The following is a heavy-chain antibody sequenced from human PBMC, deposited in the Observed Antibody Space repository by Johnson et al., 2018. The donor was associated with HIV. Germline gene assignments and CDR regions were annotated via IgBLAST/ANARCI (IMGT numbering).Heavy chain of an antibody. V-gene: IGHV3-23*04. CDR3: AKEDEWLRLGSAFDI. Sequence: VQVVESGGGLAKPAWSPRLSCAASQFTFSSYYMNCVRQAPGNGLVLVGQVTPNGGTTYYADSVKGRFTISRDTSKNTLYLQMNSLRAEDTAVYYCAKEDEWLRLGSAFDIWGHGTMVTVSS. CDR2: VTPNGGTT. D-gene: IGHD5-12*01. CDR1: QFTFSSYY. J-gene: IGHJ3*02.